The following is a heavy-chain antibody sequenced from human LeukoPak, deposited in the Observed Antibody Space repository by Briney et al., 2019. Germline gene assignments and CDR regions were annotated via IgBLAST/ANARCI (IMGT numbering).Heavy chain of an antibody. J-gene: IGHJ4*02. CDR2: MNPNSGYT. CDR1: GYTFTNYD. Sequence: ASVKVSCKASGYTFTNYDINWVRQATGQGLEWMGWMNPNSGYTGYAQKFQGRVTMTRNTSISTAYMELSSLRSEDTAVYYCARGGVDGSGSYYFGSDNWGQGTLVTVSS. D-gene: IGHD3-10*01. CDR3: ARGGVDGSGSYYFGSDN. V-gene: IGHV1-8*01.